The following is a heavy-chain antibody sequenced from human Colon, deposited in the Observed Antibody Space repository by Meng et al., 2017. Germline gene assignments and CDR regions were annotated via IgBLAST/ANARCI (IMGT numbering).Heavy chain of an antibody. J-gene: IGHJ4*02. CDR1: GGSISSGGYY. Sequence: SETLSLTCTVSGGSISSGGYYWSWIRQHPGKGLEWIGYIYYSGSTYYNPSLKSRVTISVDTSKNQFSLKLSSVTAADTAVYYCARTNYGSGSYYFDYWGQGTLVTVSS. D-gene: IGHD3-10*01. V-gene: IGHV4-31*03. CDR2: IYYSGST. CDR3: ARTNYGSGSYYFDY.